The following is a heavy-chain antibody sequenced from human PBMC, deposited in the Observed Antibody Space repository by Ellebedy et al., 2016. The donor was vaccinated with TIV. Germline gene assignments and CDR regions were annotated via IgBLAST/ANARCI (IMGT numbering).Heavy chain of an antibody. CDR2: IYPGDSNT. J-gene: IGHJ4*02. D-gene: IGHD4-17*01. V-gene: IGHV5-51*01. CDR1: GYSFSTYW. CDR3: ARRPSDSDYGDSPGWV. Sequence: GESLKISCKGSGYSFSTYWIGWVRQMPGKGPEWLGMIYPGDSNTIYSPSFQGQVTISADKSISTAYLQWSSLKASDTAIYYCARRPSDSDYGDSPGWVWGQGTLVTVSS.